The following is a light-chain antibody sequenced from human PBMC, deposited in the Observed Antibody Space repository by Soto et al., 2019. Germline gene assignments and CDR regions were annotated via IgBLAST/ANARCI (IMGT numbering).Light chain of an antibody. CDR1: QSVSSNY. J-gene: IGKJ2*01. CDR3: QQYGSSSYT. Sequence: DIVLTQSPDTLSLSPGERATLSCRASQSVSSNYLAWYQQKPGQAPRLLIYGASTRATGIPDRFSGSGSGTDFTLTISRLEPEDFAEYYCQQYGSSSYTFGQGTRLEIK. CDR2: GAS. V-gene: IGKV3-20*01.